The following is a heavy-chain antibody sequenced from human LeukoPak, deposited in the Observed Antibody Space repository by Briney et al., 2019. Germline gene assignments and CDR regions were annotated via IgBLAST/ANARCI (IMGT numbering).Heavy chain of an antibody. CDR2: IYPGESDT. V-gene: IGHV5-51*01. CDR3: ARRRDCSGGSCLGMRWFDL. D-gene: IGHD2-15*01. Sequence: GGALQISFKGSGYSFTSYWIGWGRPMPGKGVEGRGIIYPGESDTRYSPSFQGQVTISADKSISTAYLQWSSLKASDTAMYSCARRRDCSGGSCLGMRWFDLWGQGTLVTVSS. J-gene: IGHJ5*02. CDR1: GYSFTSYW.